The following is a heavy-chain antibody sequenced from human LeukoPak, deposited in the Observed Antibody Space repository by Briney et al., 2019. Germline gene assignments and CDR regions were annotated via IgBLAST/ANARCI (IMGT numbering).Heavy chain of an antibody. CDR3: ARGGGSLNV. D-gene: IGHD1-26*01. V-gene: IGHV6-1*01. CDR2: TYYRARWYN. J-gene: IGHJ6*04. CDR1: GDSVSSNSAG. Sequence: QTLSLTCAISGDSVSSNSAGWSWIRQSPSRGLEWLGRTYYRARWYNDYAVSVKSRITINPDTSKNQFSLQLNSVTPEDTAVYYCARGGGSLNVWGKGTTVTVSS.